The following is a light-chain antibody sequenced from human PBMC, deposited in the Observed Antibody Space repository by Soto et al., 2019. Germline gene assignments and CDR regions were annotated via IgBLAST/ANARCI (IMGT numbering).Light chain of an antibody. CDR2: EVS. J-gene: IGLJ1*01. CDR1: SSDVDFYNF. Sequence: QSARTQPASGAGSPGQSITISCTGTSSDVDFYNFVSWYQQHPGKAPKLIIYEVSNRSSGVSSRFSGSKSGNTASLTISGLRAEDEADYYCSSSTLTSYVFGTGTKVTVL. V-gene: IGLV2-14*01. CDR3: SSSTLTSYV.